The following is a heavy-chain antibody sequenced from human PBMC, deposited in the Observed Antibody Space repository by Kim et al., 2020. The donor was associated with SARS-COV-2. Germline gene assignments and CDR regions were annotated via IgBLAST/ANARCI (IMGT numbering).Heavy chain of an antibody. CDR2: IYYSWST. CDR3: ARALTMITFGGVIVDAFDI. CDR1: GGSISSGGYY. Sequence: SETLSLTCTVSGGSISSGGYYWSWIRQHPGKGLEWIGYIYYSWSTYYNPSLKSRVTISVDTSKNQFSLKLSSVTAADTAVYYCARALTMITFGGVIVDAFDIWGQGTMVTVSS. D-gene: IGHD3-16*02. V-gene: IGHV4-31*03. J-gene: IGHJ3*02.